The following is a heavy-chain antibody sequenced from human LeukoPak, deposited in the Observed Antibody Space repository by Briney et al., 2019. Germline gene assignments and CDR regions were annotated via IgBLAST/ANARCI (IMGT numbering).Heavy chain of an antibody. D-gene: IGHD2-15*01. Sequence: GESLKISCKGSGYSFTSYWIGWVRQMPGKGLEWMGIIYPGDSDTRYSPSFQGQVTISADKSISTAYLQWSSLKASDTAMYYCARMKANTVVVVPGPNWFDPWGQGTLVTVSS. CDR1: GYSFTSYW. CDR2: IYPGDSDT. CDR3: ARMKANTVVVVPGPNWFDP. J-gene: IGHJ5*02. V-gene: IGHV5-51*01.